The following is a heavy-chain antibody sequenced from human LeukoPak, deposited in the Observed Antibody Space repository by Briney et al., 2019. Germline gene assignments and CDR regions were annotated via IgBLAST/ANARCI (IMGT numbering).Heavy chain of an antibody. J-gene: IGHJ4*02. CDR3: ARRGWSIAARQGFDY. V-gene: IGHV5-51*01. Sequence: GESLKISCKGSGYSFTSYWIGWVRQMPGKGLEWMGIIYPCDSDTRYSPSFQGQVTISADKSISTAYLQWSSLKASDTAMYYCARRGWSIAARQGFDYWGQGTLVTVSS. CDR1: GYSFTSYW. D-gene: IGHD6-6*01. CDR2: IYPCDSDT.